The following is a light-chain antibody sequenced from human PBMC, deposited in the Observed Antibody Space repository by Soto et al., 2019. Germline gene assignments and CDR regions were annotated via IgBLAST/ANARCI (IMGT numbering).Light chain of an antibody. Sequence: EIVLTQSPGTLSLSPGERATLSCSASQSVSSRYLAWYQQKPGQAPRLLMYGASNSATGIPDRFSGSGSGTAFTLTNSRLEPEDYEVYFCQQYGSSPPFTFGQGTKVEIK. V-gene: IGKV3-20*01. CDR2: GAS. CDR3: QQYGSSPPFT. J-gene: IGKJ2*01. CDR1: QSVSSRY.